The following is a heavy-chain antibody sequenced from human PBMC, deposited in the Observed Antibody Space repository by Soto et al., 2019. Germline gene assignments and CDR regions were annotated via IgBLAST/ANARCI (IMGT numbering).Heavy chain of an antibody. CDR1: GDAFKSYA. V-gene: IGHV1-69*06. J-gene: IGHJ4*02. Sequence: QVLLLQSGGEVKRPGSSVKVSCKASGDAFKSYAISWVRQAPGQGLEYMGGIIPSYDRAKYAQKFQGRLTVTADIYTSTVYMELSGLKSEDTAVYYCAKDRQYPRDYFHYWGQGTLVTVSS. CDR2: IIPSYDRA. CDR3: AKDRQYPRDYFHY. D-gene: IGHD4-4*01.